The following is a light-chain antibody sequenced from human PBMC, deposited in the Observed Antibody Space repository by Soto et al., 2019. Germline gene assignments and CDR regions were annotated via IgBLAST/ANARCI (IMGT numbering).Light chain of an antibody. V-gene: IGKV1-5*03. CDR3: QQYGDSPRT. CDR2: KAS. Sequence: DIQMTQSPSTLSGSVGDRVTITCRASQTISSWLAWYQQKPGKAPKLLIYKASTLKSGVPSRFSGSGSGTDFTLTISRLEPEDFAVYYCQQYGDSPRTFGQGTKVDI. J-gene: IGKJ1*01. CDR1: QTISSW.